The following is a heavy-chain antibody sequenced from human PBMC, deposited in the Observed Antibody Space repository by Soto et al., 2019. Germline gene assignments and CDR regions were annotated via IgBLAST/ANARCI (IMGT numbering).Heavy chain of an antibody. CDR1: GFTCSSYA. Sequence: QVQLVESGGGVVQPGRSLRLSCAASGFTCSSYAMHWVRQAPGKGLEWVAVISYDGSNKYYADSVKGRFTISRDNSKNTXYXXMNSGSAEDTAVYYCARGHGSGELLDYYYCSGMDVWGQGTTVTVSS. D-gene: IGHD3-10*01. J-gene: IGHJ6*02. V-gene: IGHV3-30-3*01. CDR2: ISYDGSNK. CDR3: ARGHGSGELLDYYYCSGMDV.